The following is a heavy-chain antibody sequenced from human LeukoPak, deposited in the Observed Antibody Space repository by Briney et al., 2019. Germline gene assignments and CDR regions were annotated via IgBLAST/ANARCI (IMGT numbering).Heavy chain of an antibody. CDR1: GFTFSSYW. Sequence: QPGGSLRLSCAASGFTFSSYWMSWVRQAPGKGLEWVANIKQDGSEKYYVDSVKGRFTISRDNAKNSLYLQMNSLRAEDTAVYYCARDRLGDSVVPAAMPWYYYGMDVWGKGTTVTVSS. CDR2: IKQDGSEK. V-gene: IGHV3-7*03. J-gene: IGHJ6*04. CDR3: ARDRLGDSVVPAAMPWYYYGMDV. D-gene: IGHD2-2*01.